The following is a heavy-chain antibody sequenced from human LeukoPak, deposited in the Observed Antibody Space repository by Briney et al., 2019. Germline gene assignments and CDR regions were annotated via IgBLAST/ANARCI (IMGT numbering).Heavy chain of an antibody. CDR3: ARDRCSSTTCGDSYMDV. Sequence: GGSLRLSCAASGFTVSSNYMTWVRQAPGKGLEWVSVIYSGDSTYYADSVKGRFTISRDNSKNTLYLQMNSLRAEDTAVYYCARDRCSSTTCGDSYMDVWGKGTTVTVSS. CDR1: GFTVSSNY. V-gene: IGHV3-66*02. D-gene: IGHD2-2*01. CDR2: IYSGDST. J-gene: IGHJ6*03.